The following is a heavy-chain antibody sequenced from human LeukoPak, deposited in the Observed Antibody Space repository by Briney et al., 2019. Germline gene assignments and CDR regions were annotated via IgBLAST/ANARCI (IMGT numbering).Heavy chain of an antibody. V-gene: IGHV3-30-3*01. CDR2: ISYDGSNK. D-gene: IGHD2-15*01. CDR3: ARGTVVVAAQPFDY. Sequence: GRSLRLSCAASGFTFSSYAMHWVRQAPGKGREWVAVISYDGSNKYYADSVKGRFTISRDNSKNTLYLQMNSLRAEDTAVYYCARGTVVVAAQPFDYWGQGTLVTVSS. CDR1: GFTFSSYA. J-gene: IGHJ4*02.